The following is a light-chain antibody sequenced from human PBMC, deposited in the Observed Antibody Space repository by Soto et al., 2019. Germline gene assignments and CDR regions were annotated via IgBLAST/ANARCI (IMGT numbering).Light chain of an antibody. J-gene: IGKJ1*01. CDR3: HQSYSTSRT. CDR1: QSIISY. V-gene: IGKV1-39*01. CDR2: AAP. Sequence: DIQMTQSPSSLSASVGDRVTITCRASQSIISYLNWYQQKPGKAPKLLIYAAPSLQSGVPSTFSGSGSGTDFTLTISSLQPEDFATYYCHQSYSTSRTLGQGTKVESK.